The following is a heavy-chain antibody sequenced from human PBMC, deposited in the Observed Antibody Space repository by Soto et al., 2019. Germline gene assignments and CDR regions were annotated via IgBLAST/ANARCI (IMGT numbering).Heavy chain of an antibody. D-gene: IGHD6-13*01. CDR2: IIPIFGTA. CDR1: GGTFSSYA. Sequence: QVQLVQSGAEVKKPGSSVKVSCKASGGTFSSYAISWVRQAPGQGLEWMGGIIPIFGTANYAKKFQGRVTITAEETTSKAYMEVSSLRSEDTAVYYCARAGFRAAGTSFDPWGQGTLVTVSS. CDR3: ARAGFRAAGTSFDP. J-gene: IGHJ5*02. V-gene: IGHV1-69*01.